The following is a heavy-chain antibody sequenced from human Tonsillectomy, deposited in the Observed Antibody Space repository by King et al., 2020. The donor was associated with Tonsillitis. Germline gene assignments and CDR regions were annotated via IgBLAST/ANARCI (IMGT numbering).Heavy chain of an antibody. V-gene: IGHV4-59*01. J-gene: IGHJ5*02. CDR2: IYYSGST. CDR3: ARDYSSSWYENWFDP. CDR1: GGSISSYY. Sequence: VQLQESGPGLVKPSETLSLTCTVSGGSISSYYWSWIRQPPGKGLEWIGYIYYSGSTNYNPSLKSRVTISVDTSKNQFSLKLSSVTAADTAVYYCARDYSSSWYENWFDPWGQGTLVTVSS. D-gene: IGHD6-13*01.